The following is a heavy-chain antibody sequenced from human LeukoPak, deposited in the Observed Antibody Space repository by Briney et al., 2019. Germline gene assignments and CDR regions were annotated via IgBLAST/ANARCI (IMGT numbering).Heavy chain of an antibody. CDR1: GFTFSSYA. CDR2: ISGSGGST. Sequence: GGSLRLSCAASGFTFSSYAMSWVRQAPGKGLEWVSAISGSGGSTYYADFVKGRFTISRDNPKNTLYLQMNSLRAEDTAVYYCARPSSGWYWFDPWGQGTLVTVSS. V-gene: IGHV3-23*01. J-gene: IGHJ5*02. D-gene: IGHD6-19*01. CDR3: ARPSSGWYWFDP.